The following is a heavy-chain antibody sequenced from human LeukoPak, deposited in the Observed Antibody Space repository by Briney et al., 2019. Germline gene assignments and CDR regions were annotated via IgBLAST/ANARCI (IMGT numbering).Heavy chain of an antibody. D-gene: IGHD1-26*01. J-gene: IGHJ3*02. CDR3: ARGVVGALDAFDI. V-gene: IGHV3-53*01. Sequence: PGGSLRLSCAASGFTVSSNYMSWVRQAPGKGLEWVSVIYSGGSAYYADSVKGRFTISRDNSKTPLYLQMNSLRAEDTAVYYCARGVVGALDAFDIWGQGTMVTVSS. CDR2: IYSGGSA. CDR1: GFTVSSNY.